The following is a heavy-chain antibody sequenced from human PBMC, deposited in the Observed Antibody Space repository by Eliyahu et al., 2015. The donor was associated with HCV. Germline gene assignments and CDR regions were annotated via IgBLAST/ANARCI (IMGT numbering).Heavy chain of an antibody. Sequence: PQLQESGPGLVKLLETLSLTCSVSGDSLTTNNYYWGWVRQAPGKTLEWIGTIFFPGTTGYNPSLRDRVTISVDTSNNQFSLKLNSVTAADTAVYYCVRGFYHSNTYWCPGEWGRGILVTVSS. V-gene: IGHV4-39*01. CDR1: GDSLTTNNYY. D-gene: IGHD2-21*01. J-gene: IGHJ4*02. CDR3: VRGFYHSNTYWCPGE. CDR2: IFFPGTT.